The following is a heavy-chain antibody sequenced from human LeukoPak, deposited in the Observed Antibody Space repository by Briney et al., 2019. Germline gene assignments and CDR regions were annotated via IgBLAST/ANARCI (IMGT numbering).Heavy chain of an antibody. CDR1: GFTFSSYA. CDR3: AKVVNVRYCGGDFYLDY. V-gene: IGHV3-23*01. Sequence: GGSLRLSCAASGFTFSSYAMSWVRQAPGKGLEWVSAISGSGGSTYYADSVKGRFTISRDNSKNTLYLQMNSLRAEDTSVYYCAKVVNVRYCGGDFYLDYWGQGTLVTVSS. D-gene: IGHD2-21*02. CDR2: ISGSGGST. J-gene: IGHJ4*02.